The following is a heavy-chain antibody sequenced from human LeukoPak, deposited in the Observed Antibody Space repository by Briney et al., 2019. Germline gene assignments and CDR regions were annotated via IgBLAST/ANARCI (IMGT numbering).Heavy chain of an antibody. J-gene: IGHJ3*02. D-gene: IGHD2-2*01. CDR3: ARVRVGIVVVPAATHAFDI. Sequence: SETLSLTCTVSGGSISSYYRSWIRQPPGKGLEWIGYIYYSGSTNYNPSLKSRVTISVDTSKNQFSLKLSSVTAADTAVYYCARVRVGIVVVPAATHAFDIWGQGTMVTVSS. V-gene: IGHV4-59*01. CDR2: IYYSGST. CDR1: GGSISSYY.